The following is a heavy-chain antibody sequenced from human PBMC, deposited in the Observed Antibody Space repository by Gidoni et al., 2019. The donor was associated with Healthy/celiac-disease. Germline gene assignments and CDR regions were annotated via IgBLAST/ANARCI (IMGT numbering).Heavy chain of an antibody. CDR1: GYSISSGYY. CDR3: ARVKRITMIVVVMNAFDI. V-gene: IGHV4-38-2*01. D-gene: IGHD3-22*01. J-gene: IGHJ3*02. Sequence: KPSETLSLTCAVSGYSISSGYYWGWIRQPPGKGLEWIGSIYHSGSTYYNPSLKSRVTISVDTSKNQFSLKLSSVTAADTAVYYCARVKRITMIVVVMNAFDIWGQGTMVTVSS. CDR2: IYHSGST.